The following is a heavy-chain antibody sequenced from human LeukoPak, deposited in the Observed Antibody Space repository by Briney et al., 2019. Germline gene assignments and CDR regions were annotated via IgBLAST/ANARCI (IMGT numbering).Heavy chain of an antibody. J-gene: IGHJ6*02. V-gene: IGHV3-43*01. Sequence: GGSLRLSCAASGLTFDDYTMHWVRQAPGKGLEWVSLISWDGGSTYYADSVKGRFTISRDNSKNSLYLQMNSLRTEDTALYYCAKDDRTFVNCSGGSCYNYYYYGMDVWGQGTTVTVSS. CDR3: AKDDRTFVNCSGGSCYNYYYYGMDV. D-gene: IGHD2-15*01. CDR2: ISWDGGST. CDR1: GLTFDDYT.